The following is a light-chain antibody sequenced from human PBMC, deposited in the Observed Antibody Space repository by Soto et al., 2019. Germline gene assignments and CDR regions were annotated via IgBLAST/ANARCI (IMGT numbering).Light chain of an antibody. Sequence: EIVLTQSPATLSLSPGERATLSCRASQSVSSYLGWYQQKPGQAPRLLIYDAFNRATGIPARFSGSGSGTYFTLTISILEPEDFVIYYCQHPRNWPWTFGQAAKVHIK. V-gene: IGKV3-11*01. J-gene: IGKJ1*01. CDR1: QSVSSY. CDR2: DAF. CDR3: QHPRNWPWT.